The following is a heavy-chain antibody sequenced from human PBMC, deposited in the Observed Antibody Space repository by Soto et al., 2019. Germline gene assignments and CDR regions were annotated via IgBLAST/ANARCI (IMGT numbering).Heavy chain of an antibody. J-gene: IGHJ6*02. Sequence: QVQPVQSGAEVKKPGSSVKVSCKASGGTFSSYAISWVRQAPGQGLEWMGGIIPISGTANYAQKFQGRVTITADESTSTAYMELSSLRSEDTAVYYCARSQGSSTSLEIYYSYYYGMDVWGQGTTVTVSS. V-gene: IGHV1-69*01. CDR3: ARSQGSSTSLEIYYSYYYGMDV. CDR1: GGTFSSYA. D-gene: IGHD2-2*01. CDR2: IIPISGTA.